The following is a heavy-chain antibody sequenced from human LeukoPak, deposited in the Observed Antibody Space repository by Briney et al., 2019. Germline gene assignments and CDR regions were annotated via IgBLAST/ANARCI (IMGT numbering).Heavy chain of an antibody. CDR3: ARGPPRRNYYGSGSYYNVLFHY. V-gene: IGHV4-39*07. CDR2: VHYSGGT. D-gene: IGHD3-10*01. CDR1: GGSIPTSTYH. J-gene: IGHJ4*02. Sequence: PSETLSLTCTVSGGSIPTSTYHWGWIRQSPGKGLEWIGSVHYSGGTYYNPSLRSRVSISLDTSKSQFSLKLSSVTAADTAVYYCARGPPRRNYYGSGSYYNVLFHYWGQGTLVTVSS.